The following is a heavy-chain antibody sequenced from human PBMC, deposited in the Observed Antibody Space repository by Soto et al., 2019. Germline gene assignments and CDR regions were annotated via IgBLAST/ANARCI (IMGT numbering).Heavy chain of an antibody. J-gene: IGHJ6*01. CDR1: GFTVIIKY. CDR3: ERQSVDYYYGMDV. V-gene: IGHV3-53*01. Sequence: GSPLRLSGAGYGFTVIIKYMSWVRHGPGKGVEGVSVNDSGGSTCNTDSVKGRFTISRDKPKNTLYIHMNSLRGEGRAVYYCERQSVDYYYGMDV. CDR2: NDSGGST. D-gene: IGHD6-19*01.